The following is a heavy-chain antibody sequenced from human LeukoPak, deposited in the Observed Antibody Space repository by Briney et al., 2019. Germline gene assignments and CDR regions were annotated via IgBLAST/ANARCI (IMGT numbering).Heavy chain of an antibody. D-gene: IGHD3-3*01. J-gene: IGHJ4*02. Sequence: GGSLRLSCAVSGFMFSQHTMSWVRQAPGKGLEWVANINQDGSEKQYVDSVRGRFTISRDNAKNSLYLQMNSLRAEDTAVYYCAAPYYDYWSSYSGYWGQGTLVTVSS. CDR2: INQDGSEK. CDR3: AAPYYDYWSSYSGY. V-gene: IGHV3-7*01. CDR1: GFMFSQHT.